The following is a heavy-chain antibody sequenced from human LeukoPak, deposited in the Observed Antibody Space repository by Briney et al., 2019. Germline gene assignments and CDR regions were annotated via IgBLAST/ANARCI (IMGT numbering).Heavy chain of an antibody. CDR1: GGSFCSCT. J-gene: IGHJ4*02. CDR3: ARSLDVEGATMD. D-gene: IGHD5-24*01. V-gene: IGHV1-69*02. Sequence: SAKVSSKHSGGSFCSCTISCVVRSPRQGVEWMGRIIPILGIANYAQKYQRRVTITADKTTSTAYKELSSLSSEDTAVYYCARSLDVEGATMDWGQGTLVTVSS. CDR2: IIPILGIA.